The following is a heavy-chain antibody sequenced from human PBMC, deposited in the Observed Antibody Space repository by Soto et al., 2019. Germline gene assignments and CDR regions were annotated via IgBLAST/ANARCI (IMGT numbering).Heavy chain of an antibody. Sequence: SETLSLTCTVSGGSISSYYWSWIRQPPGKGLEWIGYIYYSGSTNYNPSLKSRVTISVDTSKNQFSLKLSSVTAADTAVYYCGREARPPGRTWSAPWGKGTLVPVSS. CDR2: IYYSGST. CDR1: GGSISSYY. V-gene: IGHV4-59*01. J-gene: IGHJ5*02. CDR3: GREARPPGRTWSAP. D-gene: IGHD6-6*01.